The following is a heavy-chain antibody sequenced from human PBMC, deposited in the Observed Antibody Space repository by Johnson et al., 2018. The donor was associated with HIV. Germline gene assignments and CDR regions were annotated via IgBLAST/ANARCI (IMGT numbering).Heavy chain of an antibody. V-gene: IGHV3-30-3*01. CDR2: ISYDGSSK. CDR1: GFTFSSYA. D-gene: IGHD1-26*01. J-gene: IGHJ3*01. CDR3: ARGWGGYDAFDV. Sequence: QVQLVESGGGLVQPGGSLRLSCAASGFTFSSYAMSWVRQAPGKGLEWVAVISYDGSSKYYADSVKGRFTISRDNSKNTLYLQMNSLRAEDTAVYYCARGWGGYDAFDVWGQGTMVTVSS.